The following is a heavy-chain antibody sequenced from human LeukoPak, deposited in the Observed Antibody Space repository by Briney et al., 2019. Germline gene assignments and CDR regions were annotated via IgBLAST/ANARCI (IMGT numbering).Heavy chain of an antibody. D-gene: IGHD3-22*01. Sequence: GGSLRLSCAASGFTFSNAWMSCVRQAPGKGLEWVGRIQSKTDGGTTDYAAPVKGRFTISRDDSKNTLYLQMNSLKTEDTAVYYCTTDLNARGNYYDSSGFISTIDYWAREPWSPSPQ. V-gene: IGHV3-15*01. CDR2: IQSKTDGGTT. J-gene: IGHJ4*02. CDR1: GFTFSNAW. CDR3: TTDLNARGNYYDSSGFISTIDY.